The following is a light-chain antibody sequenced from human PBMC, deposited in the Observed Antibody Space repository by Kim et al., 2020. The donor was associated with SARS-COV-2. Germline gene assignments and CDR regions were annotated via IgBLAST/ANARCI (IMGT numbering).Light chain of an antibody. CDR3: EVWETFSDHPV. Sequence: APGKTAKITCGGNDIGSKSVHWYQRRPGQAPVLVIYYDDGRPSRVPERFSGSNSVNTATLTISRVEAGDEADYYCEVWETFSDHPVFGGGTQLTVL. CDR1: DIGSKS. J-gene: IGLJ3*02. V-gene: IGLV3-21*01. CDR2: YDD.